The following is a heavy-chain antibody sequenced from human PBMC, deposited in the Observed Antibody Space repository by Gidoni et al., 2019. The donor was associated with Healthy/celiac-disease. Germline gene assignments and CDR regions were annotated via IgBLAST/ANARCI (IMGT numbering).Heavy chain of an antibody. J-gene: IGHJ6*02. Sequence: QVQLVESGGGVVQPGRSLRLSCAASGFTFSSYGMHWVRQAPGKGLEWVAVIWYDGSNKYYADSVKGRFTISRDNSKNTLYLQMNSLRAEDTAVYYCARGDVAATIYYYYYYGMDVWGQGTTVTVSS. D-gene: IGHD3-9*01. V-gene: IGHV3-33*01. CDR3: ARGDVAATIYYYYYYGMDV. CDR2: IWYDGSNK. CDR1: GFTFSSYG.